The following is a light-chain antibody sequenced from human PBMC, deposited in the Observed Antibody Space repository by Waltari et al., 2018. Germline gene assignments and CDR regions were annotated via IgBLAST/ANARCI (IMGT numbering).Light chain of an antibody. CDR3: QALGTGAWV. Sequence: SFELTQPPSVSMSPGQTASITCSGDILGNKYASWYQHEPGPSPLLVIYQDTKRPSGIPERVSGSKSGNAATLTIGGTQAMDEADYYCQALGTGAWVFGGGTKLTVL. V-gene: IGLV3-1*01. CDR1: ILGNKY. CDR2: QDT. J-gene: IGLJ3*02.